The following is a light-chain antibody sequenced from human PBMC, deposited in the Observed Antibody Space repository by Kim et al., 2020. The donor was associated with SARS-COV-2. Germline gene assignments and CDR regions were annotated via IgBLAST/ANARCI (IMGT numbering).Light chain of an antibody. CDR2: GAS. CDR3: QQDGNSPIT. J-gene: IGKJ5*01. Sequence: EIVLTQSPGTLSWSPGERATLSCRASPSVSSTYLAWHQQKPGQAPRLLIYGASSRATAIPDRFSGSGSGTDFTLTINRLEPEDCAVYYCQQDGNSPITFGQGTRLEIK. V-gene: IGKV3-20*01. CDR1: PSVSSTY.